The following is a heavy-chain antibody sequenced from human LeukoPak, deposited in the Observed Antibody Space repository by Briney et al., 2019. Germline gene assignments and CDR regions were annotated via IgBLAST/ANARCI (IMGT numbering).Heavy chain of an antibody. Sequence: GGSLRLSCAASGFTFSDYSMNWVRQAPGKGLEWVSLISSSSSYIYQADSVKGRFTISRDNSKNTLYLQMNSLRAEDTAVYYCARSDYDYVWGSYRYTDPAVNYWGQGTLVTVSS. CDR1: GFTFSDYS. D-gene: IGHD3-16*02. CDR3: ARSDYDYVWGSYRYTDPAVNY. V-gene: IGHV3-21*01. CDR2: ISSSSSYI. J-gene: IGHJ4*02.